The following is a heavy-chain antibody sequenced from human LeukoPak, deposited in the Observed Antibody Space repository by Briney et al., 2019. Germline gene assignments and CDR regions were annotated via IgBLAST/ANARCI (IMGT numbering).Heavy chain of an antibody. CDR1: GYTFTSYG. J-gene: IGHJ4*02. D-gene: IGHD5-18*01. CDR3: AREGVDTAMVPNYDY. CDR2: ISAYNGST. Sequence: ASVKVSCKASGYTFTSYGISWVRQAPGQGLEWMGWISAYNGSTNYAQKLQGRVTMTTDTSTSTAYMELRSLRSDDTAVYYCAREGVDTAMVPNYDYWGQGTLVTVPS. V-gene: IGHV1-18*01.